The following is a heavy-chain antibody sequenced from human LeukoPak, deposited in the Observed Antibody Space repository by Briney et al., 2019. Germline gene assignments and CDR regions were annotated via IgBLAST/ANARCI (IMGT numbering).Heavy chain of an antibody. CDR2: INHSGST. J-gene: IGHJ5*02. Sequence: SETLSLTCAVYGGSFSGYYWSWIRQPPGKGLEWIGEINHSGSTNYNPSLKSRVTISVDTSKNQFSLKLSSVTAADTAMYYCARGRRDIVVVPAAIVFFDPWGQGTLVTVSS. V-gene: IGHV4-34*01. D-gene: IGHD2-2*02. CDR1: GGSFSGYY. CDR3: ARGRRDIVVVPAAIVFFDP.